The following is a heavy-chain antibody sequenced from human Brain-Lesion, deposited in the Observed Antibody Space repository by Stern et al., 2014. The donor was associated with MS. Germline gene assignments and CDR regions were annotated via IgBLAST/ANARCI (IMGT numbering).Heavy chain of an antibody. CDR3: AKLWLGELPESPFDY. D-gene: IGHD3-10*01. J-gene: IGHJ4*02. V-gene: IGHV4-39*01. CDR1: GGSISSSSYY. Sequence: QLQLQESGPGLVKPSETLSLTCTVSGGSISSSSYYWGWIRQPPGKGLEWIGSIYYRGSTYYNPSLKSRVTISRDTSKNQFPRRLSSGTAADTAVYFCAKLWLGELPESPFDYWGQGTLVTVSS. CDR2: IYYRGST.